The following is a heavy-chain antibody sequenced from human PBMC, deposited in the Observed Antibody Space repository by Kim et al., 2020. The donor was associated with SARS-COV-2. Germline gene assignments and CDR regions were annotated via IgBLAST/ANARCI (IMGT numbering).Heavy chain of an antibody. D-gene: IGHD6-13*01. J-gene: IGHJ4*02. V-gene: IGHV3-15*01. CDR3: TTDSDQIAAAGY. Sequence: DYAAPVKGRFTISRDDSKNTLYLQMNSLKTEDTAVYYCTTDSDQIAAAGYWGQGTLVTVSS.